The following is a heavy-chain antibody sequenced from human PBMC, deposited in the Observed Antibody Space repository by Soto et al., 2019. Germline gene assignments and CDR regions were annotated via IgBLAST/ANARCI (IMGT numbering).Heavy chain of an antibody. Sequence: PSETLSLTCTVSGGSISSYYWGWIRQPPGQGLEWIGNIYYSGSTYYNPSLKSRVTISVDTSKNQFSLRAEDTAVYYGVKVGFTYYFDYWGQGTLVTVSS. J-gene: IGHJ4*02. D-gene: IGHD3-16*01. V-gene: IGHV4-59*01. CDR1: GGSISSYY. CDR2: IYYSGST. CDR3: VKVGFTYYFDY.